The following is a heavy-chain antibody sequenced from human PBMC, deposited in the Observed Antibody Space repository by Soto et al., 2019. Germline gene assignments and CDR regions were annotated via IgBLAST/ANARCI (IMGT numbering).Heavy chain of an antibody. CDR3: AREPEDGVPGDF. D-gene: IGHD3-3*01. V-gene: IGHV1-3*01. Sequence: QVQLVQSGAEVKEPGASVKVSCKASGYTFTSHTIHWAPQAPGQGLEWMGWIIVSHGRPRIAPHFQGRVTLTTDTSATTAYMELNSLASEDTAVYFCAREPEDGVPGDFWGQGTLVVVSS. CDR1: GYTFTSHT. J-gene: IGHJ4*02. CDR2: IIVSHGRP.